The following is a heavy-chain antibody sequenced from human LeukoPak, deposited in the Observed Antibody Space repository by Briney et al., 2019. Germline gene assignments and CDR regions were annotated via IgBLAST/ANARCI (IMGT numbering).Heavy chain of an antibody. Sequence: GGSLRLSCAASGFTFSNYDMHWVRQAPGKGLEWVSSISISSSYIYYADSAKGRFTISRDNAKNSLYLQMNSLRAEDTAVYYCAREGYYESGNYYKVMGFDYWGQGTLVTVSS. CDR3: AREGYYESGNYYKVMGFDY. J-gene: IGHJ4*02. CDR1: GFTFSNYD. CDR2: ISISSSYI. D-gene: IGHD3-10*01. V-gene: IGHV3-21*01.